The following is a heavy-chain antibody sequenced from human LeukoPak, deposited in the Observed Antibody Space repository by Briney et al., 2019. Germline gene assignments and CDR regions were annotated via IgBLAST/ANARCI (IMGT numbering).Heavy chain of an antibody. CDR1: GFTFSSYW. D-gene: IGHD2-2*01. Sequence: PGGSLRLSCAASGFTFSSYWMSWVRQAPGKGLEWVANIKQDGSEKYYVDSVKGRFTISRDNSKNTLYLQMNSLRAEDTAVYYCTHGSMYQLDYWGQGTLATVSS. CDR3: THGSMYQLDY. V-gene: IGHV3-7*03. J-gene: IGHJ4*02. CDR2: IKQDGSEK.